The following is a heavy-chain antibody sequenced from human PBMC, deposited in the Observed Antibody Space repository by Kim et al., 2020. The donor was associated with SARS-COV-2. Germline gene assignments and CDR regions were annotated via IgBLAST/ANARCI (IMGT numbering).Heavy chain of an antibody. J-gene: IGHJ4*02. CDR1: GFTFSSYG. CDR2: ISYDGSNK. V-gene: IGHV3-30*18. CDR3: AKESGYGSPSDY. Sequence: GGSLRLSCAASGFTFSSYGMHWVRQAPGKGLEWVAVISYDGSNKYYADSVKGRFTISRDNAKNTLYLQMNSLRAEDTAVYYCAKESGYGSPSDYWGQGTLVTVSS. D-gene: IGHD5-12*01.